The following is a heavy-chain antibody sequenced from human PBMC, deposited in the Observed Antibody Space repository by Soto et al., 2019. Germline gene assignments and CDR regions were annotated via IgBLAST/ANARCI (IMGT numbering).Heavy chain of an antibody. V-gene: IGHV1-24*01. J-gene: IGHJ4*02. Sequence: ASVNVSCKVSGYTLTELSMHWVRQAPGEGLEWMGGFDPEDGETIYAQKFQGRVTMTEDTSTDTAYMELSSLRSEDTAVYYCATSDHSSSWYPNPFDYWGQGTLVTVSS. CDR2: FDPEDGET. CDR1: GYTLTELS. D-gene: IGHD6-13*01. CDR3: ATSDHSSSWYPNPFDY.